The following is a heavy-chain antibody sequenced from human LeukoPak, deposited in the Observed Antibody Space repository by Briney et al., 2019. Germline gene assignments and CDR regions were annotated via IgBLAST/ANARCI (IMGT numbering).Heavy chain of an antibody. D-gene: IGHD3-22*01. Sequence: AGGSLRLSCVASGFTFSTYGMHWVRQAPGKGLEWVAFIRYDGSNKYYADSVKGRFTISRDNSKNTLYLQMNSLRAEDTAVYYCANGLSSGFDYWGQGTLVTVSS. V-gene: IGHV3-30*02. CDR1: GFTFSTYG. CDR2: IRYDGSNK. J-gene: IGHJ4*02. CDR3: ANGLSSGFDY.